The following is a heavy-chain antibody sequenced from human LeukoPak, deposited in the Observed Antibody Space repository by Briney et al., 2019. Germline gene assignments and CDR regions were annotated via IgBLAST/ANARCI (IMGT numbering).Heavy chain of an antibody. J-gene: IGHJ3*02. CDR1: GFTFSSYS. Sequence: PGGSLRLSCAASGFTFSSYSMNWVRQAPGKGLEWVSSISSSSIYIYYADSVKGRFTISRDNAKNSLYLQMNSLRAEDTAVYYCARYNGDYTAFDIWGHGTMVTVSS. CDR3: ARYNGDYTAFDI. CDR2: ISSSSIYI. D-gene: IGHD4-17*01. V-gene: IGHV3-21*01.